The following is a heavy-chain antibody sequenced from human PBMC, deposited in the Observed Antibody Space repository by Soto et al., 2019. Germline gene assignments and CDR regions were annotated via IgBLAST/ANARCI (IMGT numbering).Heavy chain of an antibody. CDR2: ISAYNGNT. J-gene: IGHJ4*02. CDR1: GYTFTSYG. CDR3: GRDQSDYDYIWGSYRYTGSSADY. Sequence: ASVKVSCKASGYTFTSYGISWVRQAPGQGLEWMGWISAYNGNTNYAQKLQGRVTMTTDTSTSTAYMELRSLRSDDTAVYYCGRDQSDYDYIWGSYRYTGSSADYWGQGTLVTVSS. D-gene: IGHD3-16*02. V-gene: IGHV1-18*01.